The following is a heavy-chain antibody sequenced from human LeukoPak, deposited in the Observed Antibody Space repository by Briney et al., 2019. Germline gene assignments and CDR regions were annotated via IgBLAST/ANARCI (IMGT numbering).Heavy chain of an antibody. CDR3: AREPFPYWSCPSCYTRHFDS. Sequence: ASVKVSCKASGYTFTNYGFNWVRQAPGQGLEWMGWISAYNGYTNSAQKLQGRATMTTDTSTSTAYVEVRSLRSDGTAVYVCAREPFPYWSCPSCYTRHFDSWGQGTLVTVSS. CDR1: GYTFTNYG. J-gene: IGHJ4*02. V-gene: IGHV1-18*01. D-gene: IGHD2-2*02. CDR2: ISAYNGYT.